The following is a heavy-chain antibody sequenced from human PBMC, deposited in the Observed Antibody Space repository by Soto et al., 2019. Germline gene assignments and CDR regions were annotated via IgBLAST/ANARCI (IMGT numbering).Heavy chain of an antibody. CDR3: ATAMETGTTFWFPQSYTH. CDR1: GYTLTELS. CDR2: FDPEDGET. D-gene: IGHD1-1*01. J-gene: IGHJ4*02. V-gene: IGHV1-24*01. Sequence: QVQLVQSGAEVKKPGASVKVSCKVSGYTLTELSMHWVRQAPGKGLEWMGGFDPEDGETIYAQKFQGRVTMNEDTSTDTAYLELSSLRSEDTAVYYCATAMETGTTFWFPQSYTHWGQGTLVTVSS.